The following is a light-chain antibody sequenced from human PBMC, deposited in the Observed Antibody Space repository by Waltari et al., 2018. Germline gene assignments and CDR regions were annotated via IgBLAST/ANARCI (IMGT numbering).Light chain of an antibody. CDR3: QSYDRSLSGWV. CDR1: SSNIRAGYA. CDR2: GNN. Sequence: QSVLTQPPSVSGAPGQRVTLPCTGSSSNIRAGYAVHWYQQLPGTVPKLLIDGNNNRPSGVPDRFSGSKSGTSASLAITGLQAEDEGDYYCQSYDRSLSGWVFGGGTKLTVL. V-gene: IGLV1-40*01. J-gene: IGLJ3*02.